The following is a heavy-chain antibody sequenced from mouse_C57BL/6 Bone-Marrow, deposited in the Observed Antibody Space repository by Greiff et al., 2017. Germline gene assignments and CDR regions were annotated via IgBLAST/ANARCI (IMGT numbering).Heavy chain of an antibody. CDR1: GYTFTSYW. Sequence: QVQLQQPGAELVLPGASVKLSCKASGYTFTSYWMHWVKQRPGQGLEWIGEIDPSDSYTNYNQKFKGKSKLTVDKSSSTAYMQLSSLTSEDSAVYYCARGDYYGPWFAYWGQGTLVTVSA. D-gene: IGHD1-1*01. CDR2: IDPSDSYT. J-gene: IGHJ3*01. CDR3: ARGDYYGPWFAY. V-gene: IGHV1-69*01.